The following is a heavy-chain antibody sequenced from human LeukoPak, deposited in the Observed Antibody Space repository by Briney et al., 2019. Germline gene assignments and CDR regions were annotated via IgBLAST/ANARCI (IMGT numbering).Heavy chain of an antibody. CDR1: GFTFSSYG. V-gene: IGHV3-73*01. J-gene: IGHJ4*02. Sequence: GALRLSCAASGFTFSSYGMHWVRQASGKGLEWVGRIRSKANTYATEYAASVKGRFTISRDDSKNTAYLQMNSLKTEDTAVYYCTRHLADYWGQGTLVTVSS. CDR3: TRHLADY. D-gene: IGHD3-3*02. CDR2: IRSKANTYAT.